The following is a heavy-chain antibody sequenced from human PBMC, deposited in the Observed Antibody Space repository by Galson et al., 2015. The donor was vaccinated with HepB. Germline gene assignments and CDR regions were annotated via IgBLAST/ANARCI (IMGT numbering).Heavy chain of an antibody. CDR1: GYTFTSYA. Sequence: SVKVSCKASGYTFTSYAMHWVRQAPGQRLEWMGWINAGNGNTKYSQKFQGRVTITRDTSASTAYMELSSLRSEDTAVYYCARAEGYCSCGSCSDYWGQGTLVPVSS. V-gene: IGHV1-3*01. CDR3: ARAEGYCSCGSCSDY. J-gene: IGHJ4*02. CDR2: INAGNGNT. D-gene: IGHD2-15*01.